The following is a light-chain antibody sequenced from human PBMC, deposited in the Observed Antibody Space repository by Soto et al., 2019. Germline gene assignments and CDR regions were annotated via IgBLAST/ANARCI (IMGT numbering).Light chain of an antibody. J-gene: IGLJ3*02. CDR1: SSDVGAYNF. CDR2: DVS. Sequence: QSALTQPRAVSGSPGQSVTISCTGTSSDVGAYNFVSWYQQHPGKAPKLMIYDVSERPSGVPGRLSGSKSGNTASLTISGLQAEDDADYYCCSYAGSYTWVFGGGTKLTVL. V-gene: IGLV2-11*01. CDR3: CSYAGSYTWV.